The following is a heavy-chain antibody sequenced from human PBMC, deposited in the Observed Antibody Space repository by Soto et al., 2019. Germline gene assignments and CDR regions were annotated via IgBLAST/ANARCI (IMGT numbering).Heavy chain of an antibody. CDR3: AKDIFYGDYVKPYYYYGMDV. CDR2: ISGSGGST. CDR1: GFTFSSYA. Sequence: HPGGSLRLSCAASGFTFSSYAMSWVRQAPGKGLEWVSAISGSGGSTYYADSVKGRFTISRDNSKNTLYLQMNSLRAEDTAVYYCAKDIFYGDYVKPYYYYGMDVWGQGTTVTVSS. V-gene: IGHV3-23*01. J-gene: IGHJ6*02. D-gene: IGHD4-17*01.